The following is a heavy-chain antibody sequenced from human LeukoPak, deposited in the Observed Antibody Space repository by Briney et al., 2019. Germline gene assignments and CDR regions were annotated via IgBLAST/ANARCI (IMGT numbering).Heavy chain of an antibody. CDR3: TTVTTHYYYDSTGFFYYFDQ. CDR1: GFTFSNAW. J-gene: IGHJ4*02. V-gene: IGHV3-15*01. Sequence: GGSLRLSCAASGFTFSNAWMGWVRQAPGKGLEWVGHIRSKTDGGTTDYAAPVKGRFTISRDDSKNTLNLQMNSLKTEDTAVYCCTTVTTHYYYDSTGFFYYFDQWGQGTLVTVSS. D-gene: IGHD3-22*01. CDR2: IRSKTDGGTT.